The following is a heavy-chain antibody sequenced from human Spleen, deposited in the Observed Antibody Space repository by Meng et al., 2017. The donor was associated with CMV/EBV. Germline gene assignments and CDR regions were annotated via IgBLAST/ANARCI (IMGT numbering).Heavy chain of an antibody. CDR2: ISWDGKST. CDR1: GFTFDDYT. CDR3: AKDSWAGQHLYYYYGMDV. V-gene: IGHV3-43*01. Sequence: ETLSLTCAASGFTFDDYTIHWVRQVPGKGLEWVSLISWDGKSTYYADSVKGRFTISRDNSKNSLYLQMNSLRTEDTALYYCAKDSWAGQHLYYYYGMDVWGLGTTVTVSS. J-gene: IGHJ6*02. D-gene: IGHD6-13*01.